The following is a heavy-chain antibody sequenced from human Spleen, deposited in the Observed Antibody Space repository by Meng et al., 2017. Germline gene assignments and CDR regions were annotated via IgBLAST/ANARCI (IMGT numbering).Heavy chain of an antibody. CDR2: INTNTGNP. J-gene: IGHJ4*02. D-gene: IGHD5-24*01. CDR3: ARERDGYNIWGDY. Sequence: ASVKVSCKASGYTFTRSAVNWVRQAPGQGLQWMGWINTNTGNPTYAQGFTGRFVFSLDTTVSTAYLQISSLKAEDTAVYYCARERDGYNIWGDYWGQGTLVTVSS. V-gene: IGHV7-4-1*02. CDR1: GYTFTRSA.